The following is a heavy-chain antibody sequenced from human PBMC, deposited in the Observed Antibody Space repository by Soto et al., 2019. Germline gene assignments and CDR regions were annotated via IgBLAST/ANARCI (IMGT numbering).Heavy chain of an antibody. Sequence: DVQLVESGGGLVQPGRSLRLSCAASGFTFDDYAMHWVRQAPGKGLEWVSGISWNSGSIGYADSVKGPFTISRDIAKNSVYLQMNSLRAEDTALYYCAKERVDTMVLAADAFDIWGQGTMVTLSS. CDR1: GFTFDDYA. D-gene: IGHD3-10*01. CDR2: ISWNSGSI. CDR3: AKERVDTMVLAADAFDI. J-gene: IGHJ3*02. V-gene: IGHV3-9*01.